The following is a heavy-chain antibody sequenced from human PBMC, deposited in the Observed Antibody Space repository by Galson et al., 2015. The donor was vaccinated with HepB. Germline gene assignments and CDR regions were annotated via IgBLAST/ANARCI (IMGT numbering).Heavy chain of an antibody. J-gene: IGHJ4*02. D-gene: IGHD3-10*01. Sequence: SVKVSCKVSGGSFNGFGVSWVRQAPGQGPEWMGHIIPLYSKTNYAQEFQGRVTIIGDRFTSTAYLELTGLTSDDTAVYYCATNMARGIFFEFWGQGTLVTVSS. CDR3: ATNMARGIFFEF. V-gene: IGHV1-69*06. CDR2: IIPLYSKT. CDR1: GGSFNGFG.